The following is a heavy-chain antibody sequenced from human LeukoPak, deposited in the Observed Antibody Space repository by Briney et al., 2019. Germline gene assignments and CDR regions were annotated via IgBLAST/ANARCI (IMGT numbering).Heavy chain of an antibody. CDR3: ARGVTTVTKYYYYMDV. V-gene: IGHV4-39*07. Sequence: SETLSLTCTVSGGSISSSSYYWGWIRQPPGKGLEWIVSIYYSGSTYYNPSLKSPFTISVDTSKNQFSLKLSSVTAADTAVYYCARGVTTVTKYYYYMDVWGKGTTVTVSS. J-gene: IGHJ6*03. CDR1: GGSISSSSYY. CDR2: IYYSGST. D-gene: IGHD4-17*01.